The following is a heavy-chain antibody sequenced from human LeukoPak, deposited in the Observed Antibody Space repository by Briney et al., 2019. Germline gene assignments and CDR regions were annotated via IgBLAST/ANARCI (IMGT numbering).Heavy chain of an antibody. V-gene: IGHV4-59*01. J-gene: IGHJ4*02. CDR1: GGSISSYY. Sequence: SETLSLTCTVSGGSISSYYWSWIRQPPGKGLGWIGYIYYSGSTNYNPSLKSLVTISVDTSKNQFSLKLSSVTAADTAVYYCARAVAQYYYDSSGYYYGVPQYYFDYWGQGTLVTVSS. CDR2: IYYSGST. CDR3: ARAVAQYYYDSSGYYYGVPQYYFDY. D-gene: IGHD3-22*01.